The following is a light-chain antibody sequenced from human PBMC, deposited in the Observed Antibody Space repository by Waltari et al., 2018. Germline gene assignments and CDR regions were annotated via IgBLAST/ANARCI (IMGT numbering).Light chain of an antibody. J-gene: IGLJ3*02. Sequence: QSALTQPASESGSPGQSITISFLGVSNDVGSYSLVPWYQHHPDKAPKLLIYDDIKRPSGVSDRFSGSRSGNTASLTISGLQAEDEADYFCSSYAGDRTWVFGGGTKLSVL. CDR2: DDI. CDR1: SNDVGSYSL. V-gene: IGLV2-23*01. CDR3: SSYAGDRTWV.